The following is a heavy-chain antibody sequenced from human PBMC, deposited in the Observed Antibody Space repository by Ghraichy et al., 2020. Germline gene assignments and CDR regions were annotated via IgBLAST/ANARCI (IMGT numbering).Heavy chain of an antibody. Sequence: ASVKVSCKASGYTFTSYDINWVRQATGQGLEWMGWMNPNSGNTGYAQKFQGRVTMTRNTSISTAYMELSSLRSEDTAVYYCARDLKWGYSGYPEGYFDYWGQGTLVTVSS. CDR1: GYTFTSYD. J-gene: IGHJ4*02. D-gene: IGHD5-12*01. CDR2: MNPNSGNT. CDR3: ARDLKWGYSGYPEGYFDY. V-gene: IGHV1-8*01.